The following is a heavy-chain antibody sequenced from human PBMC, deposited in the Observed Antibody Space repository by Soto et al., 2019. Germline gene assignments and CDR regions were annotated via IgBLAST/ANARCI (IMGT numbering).Heavy chain of an antibody. D-gene: IGHD3-10*01. V-gene: IGHV3-23*01. CDR3: AKDELAITMVPLYFDY. J-gene: IGHJ4*02. CDR2: ISGSGGST. CDR1: GFTFSSYA. Sequence: GGSLRLSCAASGFTFSSYAMSWVRQAPGKGLEWVSAISGSGGSTYYADSVKGRFTISRDNSKNTLYLQMNSLRAEDTAVYYCAKDELAITMVPLYFDYWGQGTLVTVSS.